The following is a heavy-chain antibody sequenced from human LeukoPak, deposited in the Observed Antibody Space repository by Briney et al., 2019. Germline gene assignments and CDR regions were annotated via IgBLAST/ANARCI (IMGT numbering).Heavy chain of an antibody. CDR1: GFTSMNNN. J-gene: IGHJ6*02. CDR3: ARDLGYCSSTSCYTYYYYGMDV. CDR2: IIVMGSTI. Sequence: KTGGPLRFSLPALGFTSMNNNRAGSAQPPGRGWEGVPYIIVMGSTIYYADSVKGRFTISRDNAKNSLYLQMNSLRAEDTAVYYCARDLGYCSSTSCYTYYYYGMDVWGQGTTVTVSS. D-gene: IGHD2-2*01. V-gene: IGHV3-11*01.